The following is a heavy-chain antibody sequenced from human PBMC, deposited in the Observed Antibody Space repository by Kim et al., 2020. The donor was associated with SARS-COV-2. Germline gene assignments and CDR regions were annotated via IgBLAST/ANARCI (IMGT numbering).Heavy chain of an antibody. CDR1: GYRFTSYW. CDR2: IDPSDSYT. D-gene: IGHD5-18*01. J-gene: IGHJ4*02. CDR3: ARQKGYSYGPTSDFDY. Sequence: GESLKISCKGSGYRFTSYWISWVRQMPGKGLEWMGRIDPSDSYTNYSPSFQGHVTISADKSISTAYLQWSSLKASDTAMYYCARQKGYSYGPTSDFDYWGQGTLVTVSS. V-gene: IGHV5-10-1*01.